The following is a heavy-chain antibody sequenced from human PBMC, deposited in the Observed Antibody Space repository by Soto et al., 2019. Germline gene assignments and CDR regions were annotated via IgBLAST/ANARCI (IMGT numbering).Heavy chain of an antibody. CDR1: GYTFSSYA. CDR3: ARDVGYGLIDY. V-gene: IGHV1-18*01. J-gene: IGHJ4*02. D-gene: IGHD5-18*01. CDR2: INAYNGNT. Sequence: QVQLVQSGAEVKKPGASVKVSCKASGYTFSSYAISWVRQAPGQGLEWMGWINAYNGNTNYAQKLPXGVTMTTDPSTSTAYRQLRSLRSDDTAVYYCARDVGYGLIDYGGQGTLVTVSS.